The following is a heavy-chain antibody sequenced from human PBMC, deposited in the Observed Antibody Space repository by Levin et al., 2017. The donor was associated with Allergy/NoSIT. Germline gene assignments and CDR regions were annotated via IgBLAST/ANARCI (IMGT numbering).Heavy chain of an antibody. CDR2: ISFDGINE. Sequence: GGSLRLSCAASGFTFSSYVMHWVRQAPGKGLEWVALISFDGINEYYADSVKGRFTISRDNSKNTLYLQLNTLRPEDTAVYFCAKDLWIQLNVYGMDVWGQGTTVTVSS. J-gene: IGHJ6*01. CDR3: AKDLWIQLNVYGMDV. CDR1: GFTFSSYV. D-gene: IGHD5-18*01. V-gene: IGHV3-30*18.